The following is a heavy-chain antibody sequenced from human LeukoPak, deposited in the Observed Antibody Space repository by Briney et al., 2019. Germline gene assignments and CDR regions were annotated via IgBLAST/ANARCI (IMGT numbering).Heavy chain of an antibody. J-gene: IGHJ4*02. CDR2: IYYSGST. Sequence: SETLSLTCTVSGGSISSGGYYWSWIRQHPGKGLEWIGYIYYSGSTYYNPSLKSRVTISVDTSKNQFSLKLSSVTAADTAVYYCARAVLRGESYFDYWGQGTLVTVSS. V-gene: IGHV4-31*03. D-gene: IGHD3-16*01. CDR3: ARAVLRGESYFDY. CDR1: GGSISSGGYY.